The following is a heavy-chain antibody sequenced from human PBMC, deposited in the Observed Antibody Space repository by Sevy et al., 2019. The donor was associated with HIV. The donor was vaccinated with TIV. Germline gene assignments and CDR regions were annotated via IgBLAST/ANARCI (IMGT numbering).Heavy chain of an antibody. CDR2: ISGDTYYT. D-gene: IGHD2-2*01. J-gene: IGHJ3*02. CDR1: GITFSTSV. V-gene: IGHV3-21*01. Sequence: SLRLSCNASGITFSTSVMNWVRQSPDRGLEWVSSISGDTYYTHYADSMRGRFIVSRDNAKNSLFLEMNSLTVEDTAVYYCTRASLLGYCSTTSCYYAFDIWGPGTVVTVSS. CDR3: TRASLLGYCSTTSCYYAFDI.